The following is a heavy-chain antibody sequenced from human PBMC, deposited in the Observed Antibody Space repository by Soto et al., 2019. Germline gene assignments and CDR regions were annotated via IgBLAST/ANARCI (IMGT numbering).Heavy chain of an antibody. J-gene: IGHJ6*02. CDR3: ARDSSGMRYYYGMDV. D-gene: IGHD3-10*01. V-gene: IGHV1-18*01. Sequence: QVQLVQSGAEVKKPGASVKVSCKASGYTFTSYGISWVRQAPGQGLEWMGWISAYNGNTNYAQKLQGRVTMTTDTSXXTAYMELRSLRSDDTAVYYCARDSSGMRYYYGMDVWGQGTTVTVSS. CDR2: ISAYNGNT. CDR1: GYTFTSYG.